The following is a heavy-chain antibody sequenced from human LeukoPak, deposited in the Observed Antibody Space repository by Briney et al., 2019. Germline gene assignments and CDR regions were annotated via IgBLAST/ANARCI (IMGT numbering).Heavy chain of an antibody. J-gene: IGHJ6*02. V-gene: IGHV7-4-1*02. CDR1: GYTFTSYA. CDR3: ARDGVGYDSGYDQYYYYGMDV. Sequence: ASVKVSCKASGYTFTSYAMNWVRQAPGQGLEWMGWINTNTRNPTYAQGFTGRFVFSLDTSVSTAYLQISSLKAEDTAVYYCARDGVGYDSGYDQYYYYGMDVWGQGTTVTVSS. D-gene: IGHD5-12*01. CDR2: INTNTRNP.